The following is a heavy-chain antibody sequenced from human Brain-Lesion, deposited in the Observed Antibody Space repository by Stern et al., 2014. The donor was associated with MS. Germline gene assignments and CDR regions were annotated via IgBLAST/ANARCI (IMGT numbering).Heavy chain of an antibody. Sequence: VQLVESGPGLVKPSETLSLTCTVSGGSFSSSTYYWAWIRQPPGKGLEWIGNIYYSGFTYYNPSLKSRVTISVDFSKTQFSLKLSSVTAADTAIYYCARHDSVPRPSQLYSARDRGPGYFDYWGQGTLVTVSS. D-gene: IGHD1-26*01. J-gene: IGHJ4*02. CDR1: GGSFSSSTYY. CDR2: IYYSGFT. V-gene: IGHV4-39*01. CDR3: ARHDSVPRPSQLYSARDRGPGYFDY.